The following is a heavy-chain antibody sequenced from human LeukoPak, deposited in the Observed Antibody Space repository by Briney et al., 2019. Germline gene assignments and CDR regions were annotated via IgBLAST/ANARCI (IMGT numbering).Heavy chain of an antibody. J-gene: IGHJ3*02. Sequence: SETLSLTCAVSGYSISSGYYWGWIRQPPGKGLEWIGGIYHSGSTYYNPSLKSRVTISVDTSKSQFSLKLSSVTAADTAVYYCARPTYYDTTDAFDIWGQGTMVTVSS. CDR3: ARPTYYDTTDAFDI. CDR2: IYHSGST. CDR1: GYSISSGYY. V-gene: IGHV4-38-2*01. D-gene: IGHD3-9*01.